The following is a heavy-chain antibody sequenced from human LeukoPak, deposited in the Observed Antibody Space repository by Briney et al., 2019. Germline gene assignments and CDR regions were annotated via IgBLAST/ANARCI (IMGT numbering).Heavy chain of an antibody. CDR2: ISSSSSYK. D-gene: IGHD3-16*01. CDR3: ARDFDDYVGYFDL. CDR1: EFTFSSYT. V-gene: IGHV3-21*01. J-gene: IGHJ2*01. Sequence: GGSLRLSCAASEFTFSSYTMNWVRQAPGNGLEWISSISSSSSYKYYADSVEGRFTISRDNAMNSVYLEMNSLRAEDTAVYYCARDFDDYVGYFDLWGRGTLVTVSS.